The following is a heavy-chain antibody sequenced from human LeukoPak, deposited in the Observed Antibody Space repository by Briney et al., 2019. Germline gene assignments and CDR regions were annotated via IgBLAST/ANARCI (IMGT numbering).Heavy chain of an antibody. D-gene: IGHD6-19*01. J-gene: IGHJ4*02. Sequence: TGGSLRLSCAASGFIFSSYAMHWVRQAPGKGLEWVAGLSYDGSNKNYAGSVKGRFTISRDSSKNTLYLQMNSLRAEDTAVYYCARSYRSGWYYFDYWGQGTLVTVSS. CDR2: LSYDGSNK. CDR1: GFIFSSYA. V-gene: IGHV3-30*04. CDR3: ARSYRSGWYYFDY.